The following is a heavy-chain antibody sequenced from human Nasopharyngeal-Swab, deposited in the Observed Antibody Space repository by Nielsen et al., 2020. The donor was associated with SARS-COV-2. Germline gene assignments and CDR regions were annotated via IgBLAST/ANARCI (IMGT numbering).Heavy chain of an antibody. V-gene: IGHV1-3*01. J-gene: IGHJ4*02. D-gene: IGHD6-13*01. CDR3: ARKSIAAAGRWVDY. CDR2: INAGNGNT. Sequence: WVRQAPGQRLEWMGWINAGNGNTKYSQKFQGRVTITRDTSASTAYMELSSLGSEDTAVYYCARKSIAAAGRWVDYWGQGTLVTVSS.